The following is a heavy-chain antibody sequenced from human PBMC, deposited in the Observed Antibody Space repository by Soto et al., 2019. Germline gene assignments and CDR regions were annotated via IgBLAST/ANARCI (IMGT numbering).Heavy chain of an antibody. V-gene: IGHV3-72*01. D-gene: IGHD2-2*01. CDR2: SRSKPNSYIT. CDR1: GFTFSDHY. CDR3: AKRGDIVEVSRTFVGYGMDV. Sequence: GGSLRLSCAASGFTFSDHYMDWVRQAPGKGLEWVGRSRSKPNSYITEYAASVKGRFTISRDNSKNTLYLQVNSLRAEDTAVYYCAKRGDIVEVSRTFVGYGMDVWGQGTTVTVSS. J-gene: IGHJ6*02.